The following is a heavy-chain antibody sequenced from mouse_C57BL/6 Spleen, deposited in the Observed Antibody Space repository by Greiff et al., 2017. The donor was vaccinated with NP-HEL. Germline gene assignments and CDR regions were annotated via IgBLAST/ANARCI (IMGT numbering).Heavy chain of an antibody. D-gene: IGHD4-1*01. J-gene: IGHJ4*01. CDR2: IWSGGST. V-gene: IGHV2-2*01. CDR1: GFSLTSYG. CDR3: ARGDWDPYYYAMDY. Sequence: VKLQESGPGLVQPSQSLSITCTVSGFSLTSYGVHWVRQSPGKGLEWLGVIWSGGSTDYNAAFISRLSISKDNSKSQVFFKMNSLQADDTAIYYCARGDWDPYYYAMDYWGQGTSVTVSS.